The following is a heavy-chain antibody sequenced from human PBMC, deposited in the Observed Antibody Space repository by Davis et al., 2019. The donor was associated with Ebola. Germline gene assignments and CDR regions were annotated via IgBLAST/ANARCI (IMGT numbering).Heavy chain of an antibody. CDR1: GFTFSGSA. Sequence: GESLKISCAASGFTFSGSAMHWVRQASGKGLEWVGRIRSKANSYATAYAASVKGRFTISRDDSKNTAYLQMNSLKTEDTAVYYCTTSSDFWSGYYGNYYYYYGMDVWGQGTTVTVSS. D-gene: IGHD3-3*01. V-gene: IGHV3-73*01. CDR2: IRSKANSYAT. J-gene: IGHJ6*02. CDR3: TTSSDFWSGYYGNYYYYYGMDV.